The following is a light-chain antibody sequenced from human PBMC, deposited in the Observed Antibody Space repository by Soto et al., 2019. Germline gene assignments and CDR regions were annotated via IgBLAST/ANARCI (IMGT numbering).Light chain of an antibody. CDR1: SSDVGGYDY. CDR3: CSYTSSGTVL. J-gene: IGLJ2*01. CDR2: NVS. V-gene: IGLV2-14*01. Sequence: QSVLTQPASVSGSPGQSITISCTGTSSDVGGYDYVSWYQQDEGKAPKLTIYNVSNRPSGVSNRFSGSKSGNTPSLTLSGLQPEDDADYFCCSYTSSGTVLFGGGTKLTVL.